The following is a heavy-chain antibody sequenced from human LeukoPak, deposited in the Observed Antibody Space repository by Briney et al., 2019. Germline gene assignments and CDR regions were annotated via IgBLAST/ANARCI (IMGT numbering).Heavy chain of an antibody. CDR1: GGSISSSNW. Sequence: SGTLSLTCAVSGGSISSSNWWSWVRQPPGKGLEWIGEIYHSGSTNYNPSLKSRVTISVDKSKNQFSLKLSSVTAADTAVYYCVRIVVVILMDRIDHWGQGTLVIVSS. D-gene: IGHD3-22*01. V-gene: IGHV4-4*02. J-gene: IGHJ4*02. CDR2: IYHSGST. CDR3: VRIVVVILMDRIDH.